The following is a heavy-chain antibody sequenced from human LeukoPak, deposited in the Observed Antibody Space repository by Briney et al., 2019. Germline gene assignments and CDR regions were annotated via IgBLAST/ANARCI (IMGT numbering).Heavy chain of an antibody. V-gene: IGHV4-30-4*08. CDR1: GGSISSGDYY. CDR3: SMSRIFWGAFDL. J-gene: IGHJ4*02. CDR2: IYYSGST. Sequence: SQTLSLTCTVPGGSISSGDYYWSWIRQPPGKGLEWIGYIYYSGSTYYNPSLKSRVTVSVDTSRNHFSLKMTSVTAADTAAYYCSMSRIFWGAFDLWGQGSLVTVSS. D-gene: IGHD3-16*01.